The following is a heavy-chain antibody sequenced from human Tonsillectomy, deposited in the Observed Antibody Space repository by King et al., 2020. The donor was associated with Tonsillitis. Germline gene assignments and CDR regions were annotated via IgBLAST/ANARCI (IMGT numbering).Heavy chain of an antibody. D-gene: IGHD6-19*01. CDR2: ISGSGGST. Sequence: VQLVESGGDLVQPGGSLRLSCAASGFTFSSYAMSWVRQAPGKGLEWVSTISGSGGSTYYADSVKGRFTISRDNSKNTLYLQMNSLRAEDTAVYYCAKGAPGIAVAGSGAFYYWGQGTLVTVSS. V-gene: IGHV3-23*04. J-gene: IGHJ4*02. CDR1: GFTFSSYA. CDR3: AKGAPGIAVAGSGAFYY.